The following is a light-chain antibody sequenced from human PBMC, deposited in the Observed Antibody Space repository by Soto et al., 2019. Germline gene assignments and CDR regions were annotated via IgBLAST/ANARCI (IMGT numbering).Light chain of an antibody. V-gene: IGLV2-14*01. CDR1: SSDIAIYNF. J-gene: IGLJ1*01. CDR3: SSYTDSTDYV. CDR2: QVT. Sequence: QSALTQPASVSGCPGHSITISCTGTSSDIAIYNFVSWYQQHPGKAPRLMIFQVTNRPSGVSTRFSGSKSGNTASLTLSGLQAEDEADYSCSSYTDSTDYVFGTGTKVTVL.